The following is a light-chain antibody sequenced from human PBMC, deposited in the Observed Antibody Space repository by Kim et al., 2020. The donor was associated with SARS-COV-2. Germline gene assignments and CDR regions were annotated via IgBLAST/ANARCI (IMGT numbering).Light chain of an antibody. J-gene: IGKJ3*01. V-gene: IGKV3-20*01. CDR2: AAS. Sequence: EIVLTQSPGTLSLSPGERATLSCRASQSVSSTYLAWYQHKPGQAPRLLIYAASSRAPGIPDRFSGSGSGTDFTLTISRLEPEDFAVYYCQQYGASPFAFGPGTKVDIK. CDR3: QQYGASPFA. CDR1: QSVSSTY.